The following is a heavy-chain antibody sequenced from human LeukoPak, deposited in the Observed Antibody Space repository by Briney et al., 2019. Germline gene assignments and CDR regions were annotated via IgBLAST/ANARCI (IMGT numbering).Heavy chain of an antibody. V-gene: IGHV4-59*12. Sequence: PSETLSLTCTVSGGSISSYYWSWIRQPPGKGLEWIGSIYHSGSTYYNPSLKSRVTISVDTSKNQFSLKLSSVTAADTAVYYCAREKLKGDYDSSGYLLDWGQGTLVTVSS. CDR3: AREKLKGDYDSSGYLLD. J-gene: IGHJ4*02. CDR1: GGSISSYY. D-gene: IGHD3-22*01. CDR2: IYHSGST.